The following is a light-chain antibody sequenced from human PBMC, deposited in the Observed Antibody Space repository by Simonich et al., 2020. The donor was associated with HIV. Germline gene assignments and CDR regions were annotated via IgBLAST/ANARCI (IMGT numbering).Light chain of an antibody. V-gene: IGKV1-5*03. CDR2: KAY. Sequence: DIQMTQSPSTLSASVGDRVNITCRASQRISSRLAWYQQKQGKAPKLLIYKAYSLESGVPSRFSGSGSGTEFTLTISSLQPDDFATYYCQQYNSYSTWTFGQGTKVEIK. J-gene: IGKJ1*01. CDR3: QQYNSYSTWT. CDR1: QRISSR.